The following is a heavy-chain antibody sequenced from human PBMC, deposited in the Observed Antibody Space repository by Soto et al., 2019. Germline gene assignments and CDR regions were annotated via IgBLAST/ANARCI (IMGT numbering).Heavy chain of an antibody. CDR2: IYYSGST. CDR1: GGSISSYY. J-gene: IGHJ4*02. D-gene: IGHD2-2*01. CDR3: ARGLRVVPAAPFDY. V-gene: IGHV4-59*01. Sequence: SETLSLTCTVSGGSISSYYWSWIRQPPGKGLEWIGYIYYSGSTNYNPSLKSRVTISVDTSKNQFSLKLSSVTAADTAVYYCARGLRVVPAAPFDYWGQGTLVTVSS.